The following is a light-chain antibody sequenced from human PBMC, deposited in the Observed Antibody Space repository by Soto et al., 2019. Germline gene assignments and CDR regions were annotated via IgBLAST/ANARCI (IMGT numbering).Light chain of an antibody. Sequence: EIVLTQSQGTLSLSPGEIATLSFRAIQSVSSSYLAWYQQKPGQALRLLISDASNRATGIPARFSGSGSGTDFTLTISSLEPEDFAVYYCHQRQYWPPITFGQGTRLEIK. CDR3: HQRQYWPPIT. CDR1: QSVSSSY. CDR2: DAS. J-gene: IGKJ5*01. V-gene: IGKV3D-20*02.